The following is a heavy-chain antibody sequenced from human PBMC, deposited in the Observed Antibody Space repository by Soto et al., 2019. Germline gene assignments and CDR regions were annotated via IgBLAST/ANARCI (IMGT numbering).Heavy chain of an antibody. J-gene: IGHJ6*02. CDR3: ARERSCTSCYLDYYYYGMDV. Sequence: GASVKVSCKASGGTFSSYAISWVRQAPGQGLEWMGGIIPIFGTANYAQKFQGRVTITADESTSTAYMELSSLRSEDTAVYYCARERSCTSCYLDYYYYGMDVWGQGTTVTVSS. CDR1: GGTFSSYA. D-gene: IGHD2-2*01. CDR2: IIPIFGTA. V-gene: IGHV1-69*13.